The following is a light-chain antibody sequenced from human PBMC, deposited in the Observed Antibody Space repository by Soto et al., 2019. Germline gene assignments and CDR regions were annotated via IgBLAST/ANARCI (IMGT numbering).Light chain of an antibody. J-gene: IGLJ1*01. V-gene: IGLV2-8*01. CDR2: EVN. CDR3: SSYAGSSNV. CDR1: SSDVGGYNY. Sequence: QSALTQPPSASGSPGQSVAISCTGTSSDVGGYNYVSWYQQHPGKAPKLMIYEVNKRPSGVPDRFSGSKSGNTASLTVSGLLAEDEADYYCSSYAGSSNVFRTGTKLTVL.